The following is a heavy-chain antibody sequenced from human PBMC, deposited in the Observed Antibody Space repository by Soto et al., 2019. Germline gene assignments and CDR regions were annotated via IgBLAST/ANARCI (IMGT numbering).Heavy chain of an antibody. V-gene: IGHV3-21*01. CDR1: QFTFSNYV. J-gene: IGHJ6*02. CDR3: ARDARPTQYYYGMDV. Sequence: EVQLVESGGGLVKPGESLRLSCVASQFTFSNYVMNWDRQAPGKGLEWVASISRRSSSTYYADSVKGRITISRDNAQNSLYLQMNSLRVEDTTVNCCARDARPTQYYYGMDVWVQGTTVTVSS. D-gene: IGHD4-4*01. CDR2: ISRRSSST.